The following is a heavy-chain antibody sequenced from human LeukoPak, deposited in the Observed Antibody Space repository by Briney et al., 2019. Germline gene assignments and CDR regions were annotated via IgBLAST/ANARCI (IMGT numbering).Heavy chain of an antibody. D-gene: IGHD3-22*01. CDR1: GYTFTSYD. J-gene: IGHJ3*02. CDR3: ARGSDYYDSSGTPTVAFDI. CDR2: MNPNSGNT. V-gene: IGHV1-8*01. Sequence: ASVKVSCKASGYTFTSYDINWVRQATGQGLEWMGWMNPNSGNTGYAQKFQGRVTMTRNTSISTAYMELSSLRSDDTAVYYCARGSDYYDSSGTPTVAFDIWGQGTMVTVSS.